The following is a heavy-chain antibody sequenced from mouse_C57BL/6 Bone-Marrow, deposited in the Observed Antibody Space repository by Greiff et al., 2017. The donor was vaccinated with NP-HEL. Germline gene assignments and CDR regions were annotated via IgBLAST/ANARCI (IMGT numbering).Heavy chain of an antibody. D-gene: IGHD1-1*01. CDR2: INPSTGGT. CDR1: GYSFTGYY. J-gene: IGHJ4*01. V-gene: IGHV1-42*01. Sequence: VQLQQSGPELVKPGASVKISCKASGYSFTGYYMNWVKQSPEKSLEWIGEINPSTGGTTYNQKFKAKATLTVDKSSSTAYMQLKSLTSEDSAVYYCARPFISYAMDYWGQGTSVTVSS. CDR3: ARPFISYAMDY.